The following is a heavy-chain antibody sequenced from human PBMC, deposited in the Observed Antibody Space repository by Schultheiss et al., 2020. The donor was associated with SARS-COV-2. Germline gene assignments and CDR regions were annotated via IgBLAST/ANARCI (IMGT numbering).Heavy chain of an antibody. CDR3: ARGRYVAAAGYYFDS. Sequence: SQTLSLTCAVSGYSISSGYYWSWIRQHPGKGLEWIGYIYYSGSTYYNPSLKSLGTISVDTSKNQFSLKLSSVTAADTAVYYCARGRYVAAAGYYFDSWGQGTLVTVSS. J-gene: IGHJ4*02. CDR1: GYSISSGYY. D-gene: IGHD6-13*01. CDR2: IYYSGST. V-gene: IGHV4-31*01.